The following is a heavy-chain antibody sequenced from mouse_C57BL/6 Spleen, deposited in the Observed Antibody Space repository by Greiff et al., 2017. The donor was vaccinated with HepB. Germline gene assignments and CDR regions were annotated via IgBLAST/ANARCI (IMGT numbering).Heavy chain of an antibody. Sequence: VQLQESGPELVKPGASVKISCKASGYAFSSSWMNWVKQRPGKGLEWIGRIYPGDGDTNYNGKFKGKATLTADKSSSTAYMQLSSLTSEDSAVYFCARYGQLRLQDAMDYWGQGTSVTVSS. CDR3: ARYGQLRLQDAMDY. CDR2: IYPGDGDT. D-gene: IGHD3-2*02. CDR1: GYAFSSSW. J-gene: IGHJ4*01. V-gene: IGHV1-82*01.